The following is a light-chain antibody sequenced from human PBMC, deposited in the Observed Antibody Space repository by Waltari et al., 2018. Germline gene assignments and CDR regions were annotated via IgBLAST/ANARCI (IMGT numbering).Light chain of an antibody. V-gene: IGKV3-20*01. CDR2: GAS. CDR3: QHYVSLPVT. CDR1: QSVGKS. Sequence: EIVLTQSPGTLPLSPGQRATLSCRASQSVGKSLACYQQKPGQAPRLLIYGASGRATGIPDRFSGGGSGTDFSLNISRLEPEDFAAYHCQHYVSLPVTFGQGTKVEIK. J-gene: IGKJ1*01.